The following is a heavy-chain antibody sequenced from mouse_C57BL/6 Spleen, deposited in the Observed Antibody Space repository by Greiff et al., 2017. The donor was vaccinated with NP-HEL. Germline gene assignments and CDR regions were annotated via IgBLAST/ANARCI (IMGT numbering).Heavy chain of an antibody. Sequence: VQLQQPGTELVKPGASVKLSCKASGYTFTSHWMHWVKQRPGQGLEWIGNINPSNGGTNYNEKFKSKATLTVDKSSSTAYMQLSSLTSEDSAVYYCARSGYGNYEDWYFDVWGTGTTVTVSS. CDR3: ARSGYGNYEDWYFDV. V-gene: IGHV1-53*01. CDR2: INPSNGGT. J-gene: IGHJ1*03. D-gene: IGHD2-1*01. CDR1: GYTFTSHW.